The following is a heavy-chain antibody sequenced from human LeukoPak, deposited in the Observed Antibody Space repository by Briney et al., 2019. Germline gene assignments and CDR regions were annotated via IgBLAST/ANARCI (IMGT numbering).Heavy chain of an antibody. CDR1: GGSIRSYC. CDR2: FYYGGST. J-gene: IGHJ4*02. Sequence: SETLSLTCTVSGGSIRSYCWSWIRQPPGKGLEWIGYFYYGGSTIYNPSLKSRVTISVDTSKNQFSLKLNSVTAADTAVYYCARIGYYDSSGYYRNFDYWGQGTLVTVSS. CDR3: ARIGYYDSSGYYRNFDY. D-gene: IGHD3-22*01. V-gene: IGHV4-59*01.